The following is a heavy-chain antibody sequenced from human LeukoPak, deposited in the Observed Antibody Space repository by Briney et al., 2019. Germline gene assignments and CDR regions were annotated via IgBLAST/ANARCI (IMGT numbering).Heavy chain of an antibody. CDR3: ARASIRYYDFWSGYPNWFDP. Sequence: KPSETLSLTCAVYGGSFSGYYWSWIRQPPGKGLEWIGETNHSGSTNYNPSLKSRVTISVDTSKNQFSLKLSSVTAADTAVYYCARASIRYYDFWSGYPNWFDPWGQGTLVTVSS. D-gene: IGHD3-3*01. CDR1: GGSFSGYY. V-gene: IGHV4-34*01. CDR2: TNHSGST. J-gene: IGHJ5*02.